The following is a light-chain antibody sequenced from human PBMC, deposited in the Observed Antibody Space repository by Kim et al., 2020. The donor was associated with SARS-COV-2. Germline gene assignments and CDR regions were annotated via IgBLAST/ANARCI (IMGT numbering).Light chain of an antibody. Sequence: ALGQTVRITCQGDSLRSYYASWYQQKPGQAPVLVIYGKNNRPSGIPDRFSGSSSGNTASLNITGAQAEDEADYYCNSRDSSGNPWVFGGGTQLTVL. CDR2: GKN. CDR1: SLRSYY. V-gene: IGLV3-19*01. J-gene: IGLJ3*02. CDR3: NSRDSSGNPWV.